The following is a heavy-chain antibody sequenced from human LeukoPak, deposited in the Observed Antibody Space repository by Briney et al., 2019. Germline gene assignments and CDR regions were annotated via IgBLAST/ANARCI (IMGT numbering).Heavy chain of an antibody. CDR2: IWYDGSNK. J-gene: IGHJ1*01. Sequence: GRSLRLSCAASGFTFSNYGMHWVRQAPGKGLEWVAAIWYDGSNKLYADSVKGRFTISRDISKNTLFLQMNSLTVEDTAVYYCRKSGSAWAFFQDWGQGTLVTVSS. CDR1: GFTFSNYG. V-gene: IGHV3-33*06. CDR3: RKSGSAWAFFQD. D-gene: IGHD6-19*01.